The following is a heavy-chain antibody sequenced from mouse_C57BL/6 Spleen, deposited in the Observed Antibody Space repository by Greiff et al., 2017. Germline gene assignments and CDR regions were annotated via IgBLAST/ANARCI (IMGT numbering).Heavy chain of an antibody. Sequence: QVQLKQSGAELARPGASVKLSCKASGYTFTSYGISWVKQRTGQGLEWIGEIYPRSGNTYYNEKFKGKATLTADKSSSTAYMELRSLTSEDSAVYFCARDGSRRRYFDYWGQGTTLTVSS. CDR2: IYPRSGNT. CDR1: GYTFTSYG. CDR3: ARDGSRRRYFDY. J-gene: IGHJ2*01. V-gene: IGHV1-81*01. D-gene: IGHD1-1*01.